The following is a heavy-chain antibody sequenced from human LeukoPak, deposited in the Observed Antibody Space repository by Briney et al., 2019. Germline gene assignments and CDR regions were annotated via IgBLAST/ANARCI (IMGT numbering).Heavy chain of an antibody. CDR2: ISSNGGNT. CDR1: GXTFNSYA. D-gene: IGHD4-17*01. CDR3: VKDLGYGDGLWASPFDY. V-gene: IGHV3-64D*06. Sequence: GGSLRLSCAASGXTFNSYAMHWVPQAPGKGLEYVSAISSNGGNTYYADSVKGRFTISRDNSKNTLHLQMSSLRAEDTAVYYCVKDLGYGDGLWASPFDYWGQGTLVTVSS. J-gene: IGHJ4*02.